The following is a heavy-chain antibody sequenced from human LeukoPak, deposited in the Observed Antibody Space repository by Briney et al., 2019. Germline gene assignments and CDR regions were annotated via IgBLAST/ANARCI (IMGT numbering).Heavy chain of an antibody. CDR1: GYTFTSYY. Sequence: GASVKVSCKASGYTFTSYYMHWVRQAPGQGLEWMGIINPSGGSTSYAQKFQGRVTMTRDTSTSTVYMELSSLRSEDTAVYYCARSHYYYDSRGYPPLDYWSHGTLVTVSS. V-gene: IGHV1-46*01. J-gene: IGHJ4*01. CDR2: INPSGGST. D-gene: IGHD3-22*01. CDR3: ARSHYYYDSRGYPPLDY.